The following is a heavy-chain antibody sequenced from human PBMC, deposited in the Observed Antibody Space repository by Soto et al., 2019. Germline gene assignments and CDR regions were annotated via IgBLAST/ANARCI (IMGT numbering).Heavy chain of an antibody. J-gene: IGHJ4*02. Sequence: QITLKESGPTLVKPTQTLTLTCTFSGFSLRTSGVGVGWIRQPPGKALEWLALIYWDDGKRYSPSLKSRLTITKDTSKNQVVLRMTNMDPVDTATYYCAHLTTGGFYFEYWGQGTLVTVSS. CDR3: AHLTTGGFYFEY. D-gene: IGHD4-17*01. V-gene: IGHV2-5*02. CDR1: GFSLRTSGVG. CDR2: IYWDDGK.